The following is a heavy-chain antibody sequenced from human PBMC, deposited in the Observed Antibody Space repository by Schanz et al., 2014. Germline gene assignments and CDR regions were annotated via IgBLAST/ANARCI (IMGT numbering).Heavy chain of an antibody. CDR3: ARDKGGYYPFDY. CDR1: GFIFNSYS. J-gene: IGHJ4*02. V-gene: IGHV3-21*05. D-gene: IGHD3-3*01. CDR2: VSSYDTTV. Sequence: EVQLVESGGGLVKPGGSLRLSCAASGFIFNSYSMNWVRQAPGKGLEWISYVSSYDTTVSYADSVKGRFTISRDNAKNSLYLQMNSLRAEDTAVYYCARDKGGYYPFDYWGQGTLVTVSS.